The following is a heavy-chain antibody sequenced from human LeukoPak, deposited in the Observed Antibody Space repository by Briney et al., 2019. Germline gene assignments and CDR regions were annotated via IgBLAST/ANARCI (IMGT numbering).Heavy chain of an antibody. V-gene: IGHV1-69*13. Sequence: SVKVSCKASGYTFTSYGISWARQAPGQGLEWMGGIIPIFGTANYAQKFQGRVTITADESTSTAYMELSSLRSEDTAVYYCARDYYGSGVNAFDIWGQGTMVTVSS. CDR2: IIPIFGTA. CDR3: ARDYYGSGVNAFDI. D-gene: IGHD3-10*01. J-gene: IGHJ3*02. CDR1: GYTFTSYG.